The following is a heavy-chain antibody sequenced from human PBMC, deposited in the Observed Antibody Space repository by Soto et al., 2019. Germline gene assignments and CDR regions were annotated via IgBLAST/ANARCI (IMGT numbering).Heavy chain of an antibody. CDR2: IYWDDDK. Sequence: QITLKESGPPLVKPTQTLTLTCTFSGFSVSTIGVSMGWIRQPPGKALEWLALIYWDDDKRYSPSLKSRITITKDSSKNQVVHTRTHMDPVDTATYYCARPRYGWGPDDAFDIWGQGTMVTVSS. D-gene: IGHD3-10*01. CDR3: ARPRYGWGPDDAFDI. V-gene: IGHV2-5*02. J-gene: IGHJ3*02. CDR1: GFSVSTIGVS.